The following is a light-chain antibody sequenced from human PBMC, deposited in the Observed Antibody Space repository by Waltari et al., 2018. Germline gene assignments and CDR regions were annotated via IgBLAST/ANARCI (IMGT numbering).Light chain of an antibody. Sequence: QSALTQPRSVSGSPGQSVTISCTVISSDVGRYDYVSWYQQHPGKAPKLVIYNVSKRPSGVPDRVSGSKSGNTASLTISGLQAEDEGDYYCCSYAAASHWVFGGGTKLTVL. CDR2: NVS. V-gene: IGLV2-11*01. CDR1: SSDVGRYDY. J-gene: IGLJ3*02. CDR3: CSYAAASHWV.